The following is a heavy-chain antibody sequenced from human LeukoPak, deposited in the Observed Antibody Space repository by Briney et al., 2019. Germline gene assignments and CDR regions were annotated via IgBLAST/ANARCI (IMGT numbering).Heavy chain of an antibody. CDR1: GGSISSYY. J-gene: IGHJ4*02. CDR3: ARGKDSSGWYYFDY. CDR2: IYYSGST. D-gene: IGHD6-19*01. V-gene: IGHV4-59*01. Sequence: ASETLSLTCTVSGGSISSYYWSWIRQPPGKGLVWIGYIYYSGSTNYNPSLKSRVTISVDTSKNQFSLKLSSVTAADTAVYYCARGKDSSGWYYFDYWGQGTLVTASS.